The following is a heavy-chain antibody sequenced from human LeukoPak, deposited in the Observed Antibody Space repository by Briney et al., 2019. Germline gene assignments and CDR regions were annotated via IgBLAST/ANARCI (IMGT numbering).Heavy chain of an antibody. CDR2: IYTSGST. Sequence: SETLSLTCTVSGGSIGSYYWSWIRQPPGKGLEWIGYIYTSGSTNYNPSLKSRVTISVDTSKNQFSLKLSSVTAADTAVYYCARRMVDTARNWFDPWGQGTLVTVSS. J-gene: IGHJ5*02. V-gene: IGHV4-4*09. CDR3: ARRMVDTARNWFDP. CDR1: GGSIGSYY. D-gene: IGHD5-18*01.